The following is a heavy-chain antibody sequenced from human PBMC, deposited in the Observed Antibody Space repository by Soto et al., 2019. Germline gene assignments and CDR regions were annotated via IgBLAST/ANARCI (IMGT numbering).Heavy chain of an antibody. CDR2: IYYDGTT. Sequence: SETLSLTCTVSGGSISSSAYYWSWIRQHPGKGLEWIGYIYYDGTTYHNPSLKSRVNMSVETSKNQFSLKLNSVTAADTAVYYCARVGLNGNSLPNFDYWGQGTPVTVSS. V-gene: IGHV4-31*03. CDR1: GGSISSSAYY. J-gene: IGHJ4*02. CDR3: ARVGLNGNSLPNFDY. D-gene: IGHD2-8*01.